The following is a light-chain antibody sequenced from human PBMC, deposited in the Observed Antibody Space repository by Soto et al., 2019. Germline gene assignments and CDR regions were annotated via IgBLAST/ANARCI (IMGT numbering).Light chain of an antibody. CDR1: QGISSY. CDR2: AAS. Sequence: IQLTQSPSSLSASVGDRVTITCRASQGISSYLAWYQQKPGKAPKLLIYAASTLQSGVPSRFSGSGSGTDFTLIIFILLPEDFATYYCQQLNSYLLTFGGGTKVDIK. CDR3: QQLNSYLLT. V-gene: IGKV1-9*01. J-gene: IGKJ4*01.